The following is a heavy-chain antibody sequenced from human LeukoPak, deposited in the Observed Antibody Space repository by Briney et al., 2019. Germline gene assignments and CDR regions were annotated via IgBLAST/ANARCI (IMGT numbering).Heavy chain of an antibody. CDR1: GFTFSSYA. V-gene: IGHV3-23*01. CDR2: ISGSGGST. D-gene: IGHD4-23*01. Sequence: GGSLKLSCAASGFTFSSYAMSWVRQAPGKGLEWVSAISGSGGSTYYTDSVKGRFTISRDNSKNTLYLQMNSLRAEDTAVYYCAKFIRLRWYSYFDYWGQGTLVTVSS. J-gene: IGHJ4*02. CDR3: AKFIRLRWYSYFDY.